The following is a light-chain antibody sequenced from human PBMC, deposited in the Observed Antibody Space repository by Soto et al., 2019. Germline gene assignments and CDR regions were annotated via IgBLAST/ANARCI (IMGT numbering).Light chain of an antibody. CDR1: QDISNY. CDR3: QHYNSYSEA. Sequence: DIQMTQSPSYLSASVGDRVTFTCQASQDISNYLQWYQQKEGKAPKLLIYDASNLETGVPSRFSGSGSGTEFTLTISSLQPDDFATYYCQHYNSYSEAFGQGTKVELK. CDR2: DAS. V-gene: IGKV1-33*01. J-gene: IGKJ1*01.